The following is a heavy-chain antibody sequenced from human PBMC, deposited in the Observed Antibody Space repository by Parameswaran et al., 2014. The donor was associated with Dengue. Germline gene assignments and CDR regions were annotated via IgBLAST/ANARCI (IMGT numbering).Heavy chain of an antibody. D-gene: IGHD2-8*01. CDR2: IYYSGST. J-gene: IGHJ6*02. Sequence: WIRQPPGKGLEWIGYIYYSGSTYYNPSLKSRVTISVDTSKNQFSLKLSSVTAADTAVYYCARGPFGSMLYGMDVWGQGTTVTVSS. CDR3: ARGPFGSMLYGMDV. V-gene: IGHV4-30-4*01.